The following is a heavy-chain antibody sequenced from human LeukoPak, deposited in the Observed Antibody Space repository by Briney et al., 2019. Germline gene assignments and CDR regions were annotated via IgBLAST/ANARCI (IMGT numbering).Heavy chain of an antibody. CDR2: IYNSGST. J-gene: IGHJ4*02. V-gene: IGHV4-31*03. CDR3: PREPTGSYSFDF. Sequence: SQTLSLTCPVTGDAISSGGYYSSGIRQHPGKGLEWIGYIYNSGSTYYNPSLKSRVTISIDTSKRQFSLKLTSVTAADTAVYYCPREPTGSYSFDFWGQGTLVTVSS. CDR1: GDAISSGGYY. D-gene: IGHD1-26*01.